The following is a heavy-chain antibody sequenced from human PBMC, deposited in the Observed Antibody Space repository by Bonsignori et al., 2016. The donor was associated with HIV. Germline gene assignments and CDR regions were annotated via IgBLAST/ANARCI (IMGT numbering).Heavy chain of an antibody. CDR3: AKDKGSGYLPPGFDY. J-gene: IGHJ4*02. Sequence: VRQMPGKGLEWVSGISWNSGSIGYADSVKGRFTISRDNAKNSLYLQMNSLRAEDTALYYCAKDKGSGYLPPGFDYWGQGTLVTVSS. CDR2: ISWNSGSI. V-gene: IGHV3-9*01. D-gene: IGHD3-22*01.